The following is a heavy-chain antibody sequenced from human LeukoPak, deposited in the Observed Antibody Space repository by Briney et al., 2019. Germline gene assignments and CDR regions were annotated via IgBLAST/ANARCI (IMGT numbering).Heavy chain of an antibody. J-gene: IGHJ4*02. CDR1: GFTFSSYE. CDR3: GRGHWGLDY. CDR2: ISSSGSTI. Sequence: GGSLRLSCAASGFTFSSYEMNWVRQAPGKGLEGVSYISSSGSTIYYADSVKGRFTISRDNAKSSLYLQMNSLRAEDTAVYYCGRGHWGLDYWGQGTLVTVSS. V-gene: IGHV3-48*03. D-gene: IGHD7-27*01.